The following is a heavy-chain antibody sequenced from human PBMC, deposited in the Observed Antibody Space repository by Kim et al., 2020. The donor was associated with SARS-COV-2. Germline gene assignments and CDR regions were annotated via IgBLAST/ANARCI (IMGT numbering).Heavy chain of an antibody. CDR2: IKQDQSEK. Sequence: GGSLRLSCAASGFTFSNYFMSWVRQAPGKGLELVANIKQDQSEKYYVDSVQGRFTVSRDNAKNSLYLQMNSLRAEDTGVYYCARGWTGDLYGMDVWGQGTTVTVSS. J-gene: IGHJ6*02. CDR1: GFTFSNYF. D-gene: IGHD1-1*01. CDR3: ARGWTGDLYGMDV. V-gene: IGHV3-7*01.